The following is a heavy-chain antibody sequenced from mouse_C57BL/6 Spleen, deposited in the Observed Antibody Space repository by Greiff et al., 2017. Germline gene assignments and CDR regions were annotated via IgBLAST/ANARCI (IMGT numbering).Heavy chain of an antibody. CDR2: IYPGSGST. Sequence: QVQLQQPGAELVKPGASVKMSCKASGYTFTSYWITWVKQRPGQGLEWIGDIYPGSGSTNYNEKFKSKATLTVDTSSSTAYMQLISLTSEDSAVYYCARELLTTVVATDWGQGTTLTVSS. CDR1: GYTFTSYW. CDR3: ARELLTTVVATD. D-gene: IGHD1-1*01. J-gene: IGHJ2*01. V-gene: IGHV1-55*01.